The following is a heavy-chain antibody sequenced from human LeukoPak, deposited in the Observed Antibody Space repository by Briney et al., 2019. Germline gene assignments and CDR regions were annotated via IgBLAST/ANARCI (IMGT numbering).Heavy chain of an antibody. CDR2: MNNDGRVI. CDR1: GFTFNTYW. D-gene: IGHD3-16*01. Sequence: QPGGSLRLSCRVSGFTFNTYWMHWVRQAPGKGLVWVSRMNNDGRVISYADSVKGRFTISRDNAKNTLYLQMNSLRAEDTAVYYCAGEFEATGFWALDYWGQGTLVTASS. V-gene: IGHV3-74*01. J-gene: IGHJ4*02. CDR3: AGEFEATGFWALDY.